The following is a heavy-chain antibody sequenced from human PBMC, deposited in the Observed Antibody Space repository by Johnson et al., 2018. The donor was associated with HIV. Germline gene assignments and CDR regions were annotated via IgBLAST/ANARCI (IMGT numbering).Heavy chain of an antibody. V-gene: IGHV3-20*04. J-gene: IGHJ3*02. CDR3: AKGLVPAAVSRRTGAPDAFDI. CDR2: INWNGNTI. D-gene: IGHD2-2*01. CDR1: GFTFDNYG. Sequence: VQLVESGGGVVRPGGSLRLSCATSGFTFDNYGMNWVRQAPGKGLEWVSGINWNGNTIGYADSVKGRFTISRDHTENALYLQMNSLRAEDTALYYCAKGLVPAAVSRRTGAPDAFDIWGQGTMVTVSS.